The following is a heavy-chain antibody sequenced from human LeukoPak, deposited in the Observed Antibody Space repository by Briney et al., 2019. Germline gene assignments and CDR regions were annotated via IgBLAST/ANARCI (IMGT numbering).Heavy chain of an antibody. CDR2: IKQDGSEK. CDR3: ARAPYGSGSYLGSYFDY. Sequence: GGSLRLSCAASGFTFSSYWMSWVRQAPGKGLEWVANIKQDGSEKYYVDSVKGRFTISRDNAKNSLYLQMNSLGAEDTAVYYCARAPYGSGSYLGSYFDYWGQGTLVTVSS. D-gene: IGHD3-10*01. V-gene: IGHV3-7*01. CDR1: GFTFSSYW. J-gene: IGHJ4*02.